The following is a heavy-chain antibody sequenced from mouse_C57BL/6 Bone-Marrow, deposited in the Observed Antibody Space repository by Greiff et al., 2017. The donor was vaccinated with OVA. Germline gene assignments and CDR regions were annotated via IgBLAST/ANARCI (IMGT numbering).Heavy chain of an antibody. CDR1: GYTFTSYW. V-gene: IGHV1-5*01. J-gene: IGHJ4*01. CDR3: TFDAMDY. Sequence: EVQLQQSGPVLARPGASVKMSCKTSGYTFTSYWMHWVNQRPGQGLEWIGAIYPGYRGPRYNQKFKGKAKLTAVTAASTAYMELSSLTNEDAAVYYGTFDAMDYWGQGTSVTVSS. CDR2: IYPGYRGP.